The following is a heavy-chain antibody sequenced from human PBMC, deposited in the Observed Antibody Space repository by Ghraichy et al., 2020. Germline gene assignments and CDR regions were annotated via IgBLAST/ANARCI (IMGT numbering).Heavy chain of an antibody. Sequence: GESLNISCAASGFTFSSYAMSWVRQAPGKGLEWVSAISGSGGSTYYADSVKGRFTISRDNSKNTLYLQMNSLRAEDTAVYYCAKDLKWFGELKVSNWFDPWGQGTLVTVSS. J-gene: IGHJ5*02. D-gene: IGHD3-10*01. CDR1: GFTFSSYA. CDR3: AKDLKWFGELKVSNWFDP. CDR2: ISGSGGST. V-gene: IGHV3-23*01.